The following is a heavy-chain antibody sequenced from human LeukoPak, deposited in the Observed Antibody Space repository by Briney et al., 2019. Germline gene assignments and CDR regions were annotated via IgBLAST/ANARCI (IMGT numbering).Heavy chain of an antibody. D-gene: IGHD3-3*01. CDR1: GFTFSDYY. V-gene: IGHV3-11*01. CDR2: ISSSGSTI. J-gene: IGHJ4*02. Sequence: GGSLRLSCAASGFTFSDYYMGWIRQAPGKGLEWVSYISSSGSTIYYADSVKGRFTISRDNAENSLYLQMNSLRAEDTAVYYCARVPRTIFGVVIHFDYWGQGTLVTVSS. CDR3: ARVPRTIFGVVIHFDY.